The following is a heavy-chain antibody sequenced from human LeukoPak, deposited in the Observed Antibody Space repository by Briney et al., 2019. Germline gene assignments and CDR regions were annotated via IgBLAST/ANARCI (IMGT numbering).Heavy chain of an antibody. J-gene: IGHJ4*02. V-gene: IGHV4-39*01. Sequence: SETLSLTCIVSGGSLNSPNYYWGWIRQPPGKGLEWIGTIYYSGTTYYNPSLKSRLTISVDTSKNQFSLKLSSVTAADTAVYHCASSGYSSSWYGETGDFDYWGQGTLVTVSS. CDR2: IYYSGTT. CDR1: GGSLNSPNYY. CDR3: ASSGYSSSWYGETGDFDY. D-gene: IGHD6-13*01.